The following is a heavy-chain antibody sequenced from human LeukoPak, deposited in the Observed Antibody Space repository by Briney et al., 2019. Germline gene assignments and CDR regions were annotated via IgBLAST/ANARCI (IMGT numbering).Heavy chain of an antibody. V-gene: IGHV4-59*01. CDR2: IYNSGST. CDR1: GGAISIYY. D-gene: IGHD6-19*01. Sequence: SETLSLTCSVSGGAISIYYWSWIRQPPGKGLEWIGYIYNSGSTNYNPSLKSRVTISVDTSKNQFSLKLSSVTAADTAVYYCARDLRAVAGTGYYYYMDVWGKGTTVTVSS. J-gene: IGHJ6*03. CDR3: ARDLRAVAGTGYYYYMDV.